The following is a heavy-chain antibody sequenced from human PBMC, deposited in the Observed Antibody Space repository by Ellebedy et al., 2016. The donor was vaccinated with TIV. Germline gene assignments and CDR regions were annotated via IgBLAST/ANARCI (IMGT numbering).Heavy chain of an antibody. D-gene: IGHD3-16*01. CDR2: IEQDGSER. J-gene: IGHJ4*02. V-gene: IGHV3-7*01. CDR1: GFTFSSYW. Sequence: PGGSLRLSCVASGFTFSSYWMTWVRQAPGKGLEWVANIEQDGSERYYVDSVKGRFTISRDNAKKSLSLQMNSLRAEDTAVYYCARRALMVTFGGLLDYWGQGTLVTVSS. CDR3: ARRALMVTFGGLLDY.